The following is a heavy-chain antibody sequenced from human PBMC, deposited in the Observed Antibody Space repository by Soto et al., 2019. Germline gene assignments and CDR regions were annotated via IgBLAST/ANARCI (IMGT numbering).Heavy chain of an antibody. CDR2: ISGSGGST. D-gene: IGHD2-15*01. CDR3: AKDSPYCSGGSCYWGYFDY. J-gene: IGHJ4*02. Sequence: EVQLLESGGVLVQPGGSLRLSCAASGFTFSSYAMSWVRQAPGKGLEWVSAISGSGGSTYYADSVKGRFTISRDNSKNTLYLQMNSLRAEDTAVYYCAKDSPYCSGGSCYWGYFDYWCQGTLVTVSS. V-gene: IGHV3-23*01. CDR1: GFTFSSYA.